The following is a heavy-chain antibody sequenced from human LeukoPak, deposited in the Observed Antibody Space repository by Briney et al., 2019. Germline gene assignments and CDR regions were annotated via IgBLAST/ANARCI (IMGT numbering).Heavy chain of an antibody. D-gene: IGHD4-17*01. CDR1: GYTFTNYW. V-gene: IGHV5-51*01. CDR2: IHPGDSDT. CDR3: ARHPQQYGDYLSAYYFDY. J-gene: IGHJ4*02. Sequence: PGESLKISCKASGYTFTNYWIGWVRHTPGKGLEWMGIIHPGDSDTRYRTSFQGQVTISADKSISTAYLQWSSLKASDTAMYYCARHPQQYGDYLSAYYFDYWGQGTLVTVSS.